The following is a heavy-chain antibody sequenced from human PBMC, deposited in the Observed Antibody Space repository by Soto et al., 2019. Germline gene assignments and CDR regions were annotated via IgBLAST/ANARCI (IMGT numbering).Heavy chain of an antibody. Sequence: QVQLVQSGAEVKKPGASVKVSCEASGYTFTSYGITWVRQAPGQGLEWMGWISDYNGNTKYAQKLQGRVTMTTDTSTSTAYMELRSMRSEDGAVYYCSREPTYFDYWRQGTLVTVSS. CDR1: GYTFTSYG. V-gene: IGHV1-18*01. J-gene: IGHJ4*02. CDR3: SREPTYFDY. CDR2: ISDYNGNT.